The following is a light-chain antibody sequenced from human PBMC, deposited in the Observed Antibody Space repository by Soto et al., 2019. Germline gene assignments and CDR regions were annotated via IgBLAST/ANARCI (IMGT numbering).Light chain of an antibody. CDR3: SSYAGSYTWI. CDR2: EVI. V-gene: IGLV2-11*01. J-gene: IGLJ1*01. CDR1: SSDIGTYDY. Sequence: QSVLTQPASVSGSPGQSITISCTGTSSDIGTYDYVSWYQQHPGKAPKLMIYEVINRPSGVPDRFSGSKSGNTAALTISGLQAEDEAEYFCSSYAGSYTWIFGSGTKVTVL.